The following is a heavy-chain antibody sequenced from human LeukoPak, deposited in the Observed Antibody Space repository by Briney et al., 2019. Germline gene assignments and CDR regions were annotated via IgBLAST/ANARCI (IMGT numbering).Heavy chain of an antibody. CDR2: IRSKAYSGTT. V-gene: IGHV3-49*04. CDR3: TTPRAPYCSGTSCYYFHY. J-gene: IGHJ4*02. Sequence: PGGSLKLSCTTSGFTFDDYALSWVRQAPGKGLEWVSFIRSKAYSGTTEYAASVKGRFTISRDDSKSIAYLQMNSLRTEDTAVYYCTTPRAPYCSGTSCYYFHYWGQGALVTVSS. CDR1: GFTFDDYA. D-gene: IGHD2-2*01.